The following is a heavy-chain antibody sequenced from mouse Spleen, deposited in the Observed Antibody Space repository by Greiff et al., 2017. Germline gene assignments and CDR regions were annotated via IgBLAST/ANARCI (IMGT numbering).Heavy chain of an antibody. CDR1: GYSFTSYW. J-gene: IGHJ2*01. CDR2: IYPGNSDT. D-gene: IGHD1-1*01. Sequence: VQLKQSGTVLARPGASVKMSCKASGYSFTSYWMHWVKQRPGQGLEWIGAIYPGNSDTSYNQKFKGKAKLTAVTSASTAYMELSSLTNEDSAVYYCTRGGTITTVVADYWGQGTTLTVSS. CDR3: TRGGTITTVVADY. V-gene: IGHV1-5*01.